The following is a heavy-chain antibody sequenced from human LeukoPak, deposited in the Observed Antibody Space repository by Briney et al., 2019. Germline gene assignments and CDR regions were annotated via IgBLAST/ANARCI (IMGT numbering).Heavy chain of an antibody. CDR1: GGSFSGYY. D-gene: IGHD6-13*01. J-gene: IGHJ4*02. CDR2: IHHSGST. CDR3: ARSGTYQHSSSYDY. Sequence: SETLSLTCAVYGGSFSGYYWGWNRHPPGKGLEWIGEIHHSGSTNYNRSLKSRVNILIDPSKKQFSLKLSSVTAADTAVYYCARSGTYQHSSSYDYWGQGTLVTVSS. V-gene: IGHV4-34*01.